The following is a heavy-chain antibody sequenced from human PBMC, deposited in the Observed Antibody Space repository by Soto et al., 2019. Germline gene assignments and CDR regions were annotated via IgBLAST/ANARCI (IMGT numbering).Heavy chain of an antibody. D-gene: IGHD6-13*01. CDR2: ISGSGGST. Sequence: EVQLLESGGGLVQPGGSLRLSCAASGFTFSSYAMSWVRQAPGKGLEWVSAISGSGGSTYYADSVKGRFTISRDNSKNTVYLQMNSLKADDTAVYYCAKGIVSYGQQLVASYFDYWGQGTLVTFSS. V-gene: IGHV3-23*01. CDR3: AKGIVSYGQQLVASYFDY. J-gene: IGHJ4*02. CDR1: GFTFSSYA.